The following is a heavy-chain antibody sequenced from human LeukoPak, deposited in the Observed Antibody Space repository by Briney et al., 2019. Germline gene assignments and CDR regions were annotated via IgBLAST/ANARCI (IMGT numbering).Heavy chain of an antibody. Sequence: GGSLRLSCAASGFTFNNYWIHWVRQVPGKGLVWVPRINNDGSSASYVDSVKGRFTISRDNAKNTLFLQMNSLRAEDTAVYYCARNVGWFRFDYWGQGTLVTVSS. V-gene: IGHV3-74*01. CDR2: INNDGSSA. CDR3: ARNVGWFRFDY. CDR1: GFTFNNYW. D-gene: IGHD2-15*01. J-gene: IGHJ4*02.